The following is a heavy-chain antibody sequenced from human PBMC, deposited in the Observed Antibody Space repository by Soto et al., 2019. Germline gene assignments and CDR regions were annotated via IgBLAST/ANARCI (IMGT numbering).Heavy chain of an antibody. CDR1: GGSISSSRCH. Sequence: PSETLSLTCTVSGGSISSSRCHWGWIRQPPGKGLEWIASIKYSGTTFYNPSLKSRVTLSVDTSKNQFSLKLSSVTDADTAVYYCARGETQQQRDYWGQGTLVTVSS. V-gene: IGHV4-39*07. CDR2: IKYSGTT. CDR3: ARGETQQQRDY. D-gene: IGHD6-13*01. J-gene: IGHJ4*02.